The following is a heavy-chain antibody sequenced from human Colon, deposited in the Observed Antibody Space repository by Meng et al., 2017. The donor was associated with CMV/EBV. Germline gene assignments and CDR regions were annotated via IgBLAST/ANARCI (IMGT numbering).Heavy chain of an antibody. J-gene: IGHJ4*02. D-gene: IGHD3-10*01. CDR1: NLTNSP. V-gene: IGHV7-4-1*02. CDR2: INTNTGNP. Sequence: NLTNSPMSWVRQAPGQGLEWMGWINTNTGNPTDAHGFTGRHVFSLDTSVSTAYLEISSLKAEDTAVYYCASEVTLVRGLTVMSYFDSWGQGTLVTVSS. CDR3: ASEVTLVRGLTVMSYFDS.